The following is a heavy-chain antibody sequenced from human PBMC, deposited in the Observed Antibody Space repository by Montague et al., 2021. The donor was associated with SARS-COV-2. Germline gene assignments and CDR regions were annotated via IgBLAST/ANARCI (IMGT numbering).Heavy chain of an antibody. CDR1: GGTVRDYY. CDR2: IFYNGYT. Sequence: SETPSLTCTVSGGTVRDYYWNWIRQTPGKGLEWIGYIFYNGYTKYNPSLESRVTLSVDTPGNQFFLSLRSVTASDTATYFCARHSVSEDGTFFRSYFDPWGQGAQVIVSS. J-gene: IGHJ5*02. V-gene: IGHV4-59*08. D-gene: IGHD1-1*01. CDR3: ARHSVSEDGTFFRSYFDP.